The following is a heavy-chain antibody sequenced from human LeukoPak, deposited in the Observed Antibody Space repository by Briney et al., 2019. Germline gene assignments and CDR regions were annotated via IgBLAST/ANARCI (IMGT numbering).Heavy chain of an antibody. CDR1: GYTFTGYY. Sequence: ASVKVSCKASGYTFTGYYMHWVRQAPGQGLEWMGWINPNSGGTNYAQKFQGRVTMTRDTSISTAYMELSRLRSDDTAVYYCARVDTIFGVVIPYYYYGMDVWGKGTTVTVSS. CDR3: ARVDTIFGVVIPYYYYGMDV. CDR2: INPNSGGT. D-gene: IGHD3-3*01. V-gene: IGHV1-2*02. J-gene: IGHJ6*04.